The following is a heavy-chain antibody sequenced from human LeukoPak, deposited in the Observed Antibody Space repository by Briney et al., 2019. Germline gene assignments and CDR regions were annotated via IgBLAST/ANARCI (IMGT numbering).Heavy chain of an antibody. Sequence: PGGSLRLSCVGSGFIFDDYGMHWVRQVPGKGLEWVSGINWNSVTIGYADSVKGRFTISRDNAKNSLYLQMNSLRDEDTAVYYCARVGYQTFFDYWGQGTLVTVSS. CDR3: ARVGYQTFFDY. CDR1: GFIFDDYG. V-gene: IGHV3-20*04. J-gene: IGHJ4*02. D-gene: IGHD2-2*01. CDR2: INWNSVTI.